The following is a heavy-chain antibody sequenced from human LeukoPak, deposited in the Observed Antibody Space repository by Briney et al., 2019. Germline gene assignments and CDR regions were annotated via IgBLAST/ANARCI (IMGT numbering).Heavy chain of an antibody. CDR2: INPSGGST. V-gene: IGHV1-46*01. CDR1: GYTFTSYD. CDR3: ARDCSGGSCYDY. D-gene: IGHD2-15*01. Sequence: ASVKVSCKASGYTFTSYDINWVRQAPGQGLEWMGIINPSGGSTSYAQKFQGRVTMTRDTSTSTVYMELSSLRSEDTAVYYCARDCSGGSCYDYWGQGTLVTVSS. J-gene: IGHJ4*02.